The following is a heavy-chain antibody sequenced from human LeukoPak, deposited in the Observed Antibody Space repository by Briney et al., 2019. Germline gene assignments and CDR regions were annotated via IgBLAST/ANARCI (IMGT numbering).Heavy chain of an antibody. Sequence: GGSLRLSCAASGFTFSSYWMGWVRQAPGKGLEWVANIKQDGSEKYYVDSVKGQFTISRDNAKNSLYLQMNSLRAEDTAVYYCARGDYYYYYYMDVWGKGTTVTVSS. V-gene: IGHV3-7*04. CDR3: ARGDYYYYYYMDV. CDR1: GFTFSSYW. J-gene: IGHJ6*03. CDR2: IKQDGSEK.